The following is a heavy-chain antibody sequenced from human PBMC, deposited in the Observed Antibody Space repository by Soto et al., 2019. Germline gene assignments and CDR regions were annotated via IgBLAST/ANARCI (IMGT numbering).Heavy chain of an antibody. V-gene: IGHV4-31*03. CDR3: ASGITGADAFDI. J-gene: IGHJ3*02. CDR1: CGSISSGGYY. D-gene: IGHD1-20*01. Sequence: SETLSLTCTVSCGSISSGGYYWSWIRQHPGKGLEWIGYIYYSGSTYYNPSLKSRVTISVDTSKNQFSLKLSSVTAADTAVYYCASGITGADAFDIWGQGTMVTVSS. CDR2: IYYSGST.